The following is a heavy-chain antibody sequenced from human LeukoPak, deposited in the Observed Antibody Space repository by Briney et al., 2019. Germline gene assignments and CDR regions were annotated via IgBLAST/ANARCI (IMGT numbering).Heavy chain of an antibody. Sequence: PSETLSLTCTVSGGSISSYSWSWIRQSPGKGLEWIGHIYNSGYTNYNPSLKSRVTISVDTSNTSKNQLSLKLSSVTAADTAVYYCAGRGSGSYSAEYFQHWGQGTLVTVSS. J-gene: IGHJ1*01. D-gene: IGHD3-10*01. CDR2: IYNSGYT. CDR1: GGSISSYS. V-gene: IGHV4-59*08. CDR3: AGRGSGSYSAEYFQH.